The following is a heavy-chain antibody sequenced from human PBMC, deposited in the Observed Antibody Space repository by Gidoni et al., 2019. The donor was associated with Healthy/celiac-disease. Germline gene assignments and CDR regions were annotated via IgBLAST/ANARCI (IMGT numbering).Heavy chain of an antibody. J-gene: IGHJ4*02. CDR2: IYYSGST. D-gene: IGHD3-9*01. CDR3: ARRYYDILTGPSALDY. Sequence: QLQLQESGPGLVKPSETLSLTCTVSGGSISSSSYDWGWIRQPPGKGLEWIGSIYYSGSTYYNPSLKIRVTISVDTSKNQFSLKLSSVTAADTAVYYCARRYYDILTGPSALDYWGQGTLVTVSS. CDR1: GGSISSSSYD. V-gene: IGHV4-39*01.